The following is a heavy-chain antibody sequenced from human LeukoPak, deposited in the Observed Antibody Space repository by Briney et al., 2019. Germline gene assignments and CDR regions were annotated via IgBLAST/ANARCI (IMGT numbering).Heavy chain of an antibody. D-gene: IGHD6-19*01. J-gene: IGHJ4*02. Sequence: ASVKVSCKASGYTFTGYYMHWVRQAPGQGLEWMGWINPNSGGTNYAQKFQGRVTMTRDTSISTAYMELSRLRSDDTAVYYCATDLPVAGTFSYWGQGTLVTVSS. CDR2: INPNSGGT. CDR1: GYTFTGYY. V-gene: IGHV1-2*02. CDR3: ATDLPVAGTFSY.